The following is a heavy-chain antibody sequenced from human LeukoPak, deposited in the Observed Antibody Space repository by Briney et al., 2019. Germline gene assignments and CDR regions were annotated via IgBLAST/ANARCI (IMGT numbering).Heavy chain of an antibody. Sequence: ASVKVSCKASGYTFTSYAMHWVRQAPGQRLEWMGWISAYNGNTNYAQKLQGRVTMTTDTSTSTAYMELRSLRSDDTAVYYCARDLGYSYGKDYWGQGTLVTVSS. CDR1: GYTFTSYA. CDR3: ARDLGYSYGKDY. J-gene: IGHJ4*02. D-gene: IGHD5-18*01. V-gene: IGHV1-18*01. CDR2: ISAYNGNT.